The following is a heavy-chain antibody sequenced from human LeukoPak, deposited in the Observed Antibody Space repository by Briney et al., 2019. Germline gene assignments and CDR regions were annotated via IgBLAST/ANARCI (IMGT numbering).Heavy chain of an antibody. CDR3: ARGWGGSYGNWFDP. D-gene: IGHD1-26*01. CDR2: INHSGST. Sequence: SETLSLTCAVYGGSFSGYYWSWIRQPPGKGLEWIGEINHSGSTNYNPSLRSRVTISVDTSKNQFSLKLSSVTAADTAVYYCARGWGGSYGNWFDPWGQGTLVTVSS. J-gene: IGHJ5*02. V-gene: IGHV4-34*01. CDR1: GGSFSGYY.